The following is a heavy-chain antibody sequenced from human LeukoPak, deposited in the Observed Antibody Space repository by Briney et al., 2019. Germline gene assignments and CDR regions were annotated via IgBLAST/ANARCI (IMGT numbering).Heavy chain of an antibody. D-gene: IGHD3-10*01. CDR3: ARDARPGHEGSGSYLSG. CDR2: ISYDGSNK. Sequence: QSGRSLRLSCAASGFTFSSYAMHWVRQAPGKGLEWVAVISYDGSNKYYADSVKGRFTISRDNSKNTLYLQMNSLRAEDTAVYYCARDARPGHEGSGSYLSGWGQGTLVTVSS. CDR1: GFTFSSYA. V-gene: IGHV3-30*04. J-gene: IGHJ4*02.